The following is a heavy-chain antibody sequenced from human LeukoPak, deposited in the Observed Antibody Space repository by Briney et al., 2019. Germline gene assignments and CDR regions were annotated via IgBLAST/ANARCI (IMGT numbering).Heavy chain of an antibody. D-gene: IGHD4-17*01. Sequence: GGSLRLSCAASGFTFSSYTMNWVRQPPGKGLEWVSSISGSSSKIYYADPVKGRFTISRDNAKDSLYLQMDSLRADDTAVYYCARDAYGDYGFDYWGQGILVTVSS. V-gene: IGHV3-21*01. CDR3: ARDAYGDYGFDY. CDR1: GFTFSSYT. CDR2: ISGSSSKI. J-gene: IGHJ4*02.